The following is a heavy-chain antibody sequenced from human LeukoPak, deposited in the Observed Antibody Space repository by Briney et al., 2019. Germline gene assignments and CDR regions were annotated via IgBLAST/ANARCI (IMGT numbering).Heavy chain of an antibody. J-gene: IGHJ3*02. D-gene: IGHD2-2*02. CDR2: FDPEDGET. Sequence: ASVKVSCKVSGYTLTELSMHWVRQAPGKGLEWMGGFDPEDGETIYAQKFQGRVTMTEDTSTDTAYMELGSLRSEDTAVYYCAIEYRGPDAFDIWGQGTMVTVSS. V-gene: IGHV1-24*01. CDR1: GYTLTELS. CDR3: AIEYRGPDAFDI.